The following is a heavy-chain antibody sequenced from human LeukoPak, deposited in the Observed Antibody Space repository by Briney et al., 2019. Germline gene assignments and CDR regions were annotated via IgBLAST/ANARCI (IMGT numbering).Heavy chain of an antibody. D-gene: IGHD5-12*01. CDR3: ARLQALSGYDLVFDY. Sequence: SSETLSLTCTVSGGSISSYYWSWIRQPAGKGLEWIGRIYTSGSTNYNPSLKSRVTMSVDTSKNQFSLKLSSVTAADTAVYYCARLQALSGYDLVFDYWGQETLVTVSS. V-gene: IGHV4-4*07. CDR1: GGSISSYY. CDR2: IYTSGST. J-gene: IGHJ4*02.